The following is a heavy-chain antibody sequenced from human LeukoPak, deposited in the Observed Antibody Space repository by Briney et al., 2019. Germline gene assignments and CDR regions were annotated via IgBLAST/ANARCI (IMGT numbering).Heavy chain of an antibody. J-gene: IGHJ2*01. CDR2: ISWNSGSI. V-gene: IGHV3-9*01. CDR1: GFPFDVYD. D-gene: IGHD5-18*01. Sequence: HAGGSLTLLCRACGFPFDVYDVHGVRHSPGEGVEWVSGISWNSGSIGYADSVKGRFTISRDNAKNSLYLQMNSLRAEDTALYYCAKDGIVDTAMVSSYWYFDLWSRGTLVTVSS. CDR3: AKDGIVDTAMVSSYWYFDL.